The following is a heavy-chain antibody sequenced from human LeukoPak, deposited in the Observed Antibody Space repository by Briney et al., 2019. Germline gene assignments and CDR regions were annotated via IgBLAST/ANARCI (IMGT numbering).Heavy chain of an antibody. D-gene: IGHD3-9*01. CDR1: GFTFTGYA. CDR2: IGTSASST. CDR3: ARKARNYDILTGPYYFDY. J-gene: IGHJ4*02. V-gene: IGHV3-23*01. Sequence: GGSLRLSCAPSGFTFTGYAMSWVRQAPGKGLEWVSTIGTSASSTFYADSVKGRFTISRDNSKNTLYLQMNSLRAEDTAVYYCARKARNYDILTGPYYFDYWGQGTLVTVSS.